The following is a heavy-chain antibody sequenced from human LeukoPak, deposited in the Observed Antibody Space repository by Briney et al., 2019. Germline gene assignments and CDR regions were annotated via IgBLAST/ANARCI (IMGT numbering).Heavy chain of an antibody. J-gene: IGHJ3*02. V-gene: IGHV1-46*01. CDR2: INPSGGST. Sequence: ASVKVSYKASGYTFTSYYMHWVRQAPGQGLEWMGIINPSGGSTSYAQKFQGRVTMTRDTSTSTVYMELSSLRSEDTAVYYCARAGYIAADGIDAFDIWGQGTMVTVSS. D-gene: IGHD6-13*01. CDR3: ARAGYIAADGIDAFDI. CDR1: GYTFTSYY.